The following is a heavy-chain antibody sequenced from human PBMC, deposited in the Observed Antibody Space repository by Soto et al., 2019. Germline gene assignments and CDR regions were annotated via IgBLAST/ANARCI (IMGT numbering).Heavy chain of an antibody. J-gene: IGHJ4*02. CDR3: AYSSTPFDY. Sequence: EVQLLESGGGLVQPGWSLRLTCAASGLTFSSYAMSWVRQAPGKGLEWVSAISGSGGSTYYADSVKGRFTISRDNSKNPLYLQMNSLRAEDTAVYYCAYSSTPFDYWGQGTLVTVSS. D-gene: IGHD6-13*01. CDR2: ISGSGGST. V-gene: IGHV3-23*01. CDR1: GLTFSSYA.